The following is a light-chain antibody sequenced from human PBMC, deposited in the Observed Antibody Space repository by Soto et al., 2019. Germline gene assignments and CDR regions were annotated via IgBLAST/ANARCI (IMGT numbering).Light chain of an antibody. CDR1: QSVGSNY. CDR2: GAS. V-gene: IGKV3-20*01. Sequence: EIVLRQSPGTLSLSPGERATLSCRASQSVGSNYLAWYHQKPGQAPRLLIYGASSRATGIPDRFSGSGSETDFTLTISRLEPEDFAVYFCQQYGSSPYTFGQGTELEIK. J-gene: IGKJ2*01. CDR3: QQYGSSPYT.